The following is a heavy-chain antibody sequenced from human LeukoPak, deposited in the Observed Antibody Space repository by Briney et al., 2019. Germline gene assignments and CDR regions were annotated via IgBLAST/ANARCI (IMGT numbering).Heavy chain of an antibody. J-gene: IGHJ4*02. D-gene: IGHD3-22*01. V-gene: IGHV1-18*01. CDR2: TSGDNVNT. Sequence: ASVKVSCKASGYSFINYGISWVRQARGQGLEWMGWTSGDNVNTYYAQKFLGRVIMTTETSTTTAYMELRSLRPDDTAVYYCARDPGRDYYDSSGYYDYWGQGTLVTVSS. CDR1: GYSFINYG. CDR3: ARDPGRDYYDSSGYYDY.